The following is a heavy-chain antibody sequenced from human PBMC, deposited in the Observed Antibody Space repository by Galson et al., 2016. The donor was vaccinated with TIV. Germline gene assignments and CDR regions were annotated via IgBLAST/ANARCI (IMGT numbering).Heavy chain of an antibody. V-gene: IGHV1-69*04. CDR3: ARGPEENY. CDR1: GDTFSNYA. CDR2: IIPILNIA. Sequence: SVKVSCKASGDTFSNYAISWVRQAPGQGLEWMGRIIPILNIANYAQEFQGRVTITADESTSTVYMELNSLRSDDTAVDYCARGPEENYWGQGTLVTVSS. J-gene: IGHJ4*02.